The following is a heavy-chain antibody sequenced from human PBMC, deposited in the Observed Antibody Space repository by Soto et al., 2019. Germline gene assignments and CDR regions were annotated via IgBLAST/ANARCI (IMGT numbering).Heavy chain of an antibody. J-gene: IGHJ4*02. Sequence: SETLSLTCTVSGGSISSYYWSWIRQPPGKGLEWIGYIYYSGSTNYNPSLKSRVTISVDTSKNQFALKLSSVTAADTAVYYCARQPYDILTGDLDYWGQGTLVTVSS. CDR3: ARQPYDILTGDLDY. CDR2: IYYSGST. V-gene: IGHV4-59*08. D-gene: IGHD3-9*01. CDR1: GGSISSYY.